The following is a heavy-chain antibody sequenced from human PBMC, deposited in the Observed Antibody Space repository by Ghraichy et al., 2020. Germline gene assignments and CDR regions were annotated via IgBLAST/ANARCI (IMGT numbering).Heavy chain of an antibody. V-gene: IGHV4-61*01. J-gene: IGHJ3*02. D-gene: IGHD5-24*01. CDR1: GGSVSSGSYY. CDR2: IYYSGST. CDR3: ARTSRDGYNKAFDI. Sequence: SETLSLTCTVSGGSVSSGSYYWSWIRQPPGKGLEWIGYIYYSGSTNYNPSLKSRVTISVDTSKNQFSLKLSSVTAADTAVYYCARTSRDGYNKAFDIWGQGTMVTVSS.